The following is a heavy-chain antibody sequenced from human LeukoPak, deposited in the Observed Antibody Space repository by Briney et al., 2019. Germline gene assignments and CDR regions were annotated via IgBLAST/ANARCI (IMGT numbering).Heavy chain of an antibody. CDR3: AKDPSSDVNFDY. CDR1: GFTFSTYW. CDR2: ISGSGGST. J-gene: IGHJ4*02. Sequence: GGSLRLSCAASGFTFSTYWMSWVRQAPGKGLEWVSAISGSGGSTYYADSVKGRFTISRDNSKNTLYLQMNSLRAEDTAVYYCAKDPSSDVNFDYWGQGTLVTVSS. V-gene: IGHV3-23*01.